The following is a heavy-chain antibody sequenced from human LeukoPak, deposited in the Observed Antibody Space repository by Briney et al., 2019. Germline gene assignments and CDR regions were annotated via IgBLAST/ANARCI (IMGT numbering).Heavy chain of an antibody. Sequence: PSDTLSLTCTVSGVSLSSSSYYWGWVRQPPGKGLEWIGSIYYSGTTYYHPSLKSRVTISACTSKNQFSLNLSSVTAADTAVYYCARLSPFSGSLWGQGTLVTVSS. CDR3: ARLSPFSGSL. D-gene: IGHD1-26*01. CDR1: GVSLSSSSYY. J-gene: IGHJ4*02. V-gene: IGHV4-39*01. CDR2: IYYSGTT.